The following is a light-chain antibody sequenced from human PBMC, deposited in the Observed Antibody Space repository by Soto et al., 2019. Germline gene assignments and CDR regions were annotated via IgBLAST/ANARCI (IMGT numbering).Light chain of an antibody. CDR2: GAS. V-gene: IGKV3-20*01. CDR1: QSVSNKY. CDR3: QQYGNSRT. Sequence: EIVLTQSPGTLSLSPGERATLSCRASQSVSNKYLAWYQQKPGQAPRLLIYGASSRATGIPDRFSGSGSGTDFTLTITRLEPEDFAVYYCQQYGNSRTFGQGTTVEIK. J-gene: IGKJ1*01.